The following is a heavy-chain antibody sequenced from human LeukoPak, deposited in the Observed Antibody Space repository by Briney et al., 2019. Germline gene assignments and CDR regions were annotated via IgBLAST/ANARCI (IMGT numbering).Heavy chain of an antibody. V-gene: IGHV4-59*08. CDR1: GGSMRPYH. J-gene: IGHJ4*02. CDR3: ARAVSGRFDY. Sequence: KPSETLSLTCTVSGGSMRPYHWGWIRQPPGKGLEWTGYIYYSGSTNYNPSLNSRVTVSVDTSKNQFSLRLSSVTAADTAIYYCARAVSGRFDYWGQGTLVTVSS. CDR2: IYYSGST. D-gene: IGHD6-19*01.